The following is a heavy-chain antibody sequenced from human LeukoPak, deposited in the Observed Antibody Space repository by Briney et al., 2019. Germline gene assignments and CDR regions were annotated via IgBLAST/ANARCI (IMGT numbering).Heavy chain of an antibody. Sequence: SETLSLTCTVSGGSISSDGYYWSWIRQHPGKGLEWIGYIYDSGSTYYNLSLKSRVTISVDTSENQFSLKLNSVTAADTAVYYCARGTGPSYYFDYWGQGTLVTVSS. CDR3: ARGTGPSYYFDY. J-gene: IGHJ4*02. CDR2: IYDSGST. CDR1: GGSISSDGYY. V-gene: IGHV4-31*03. D-gene: IGHD7-27*01.